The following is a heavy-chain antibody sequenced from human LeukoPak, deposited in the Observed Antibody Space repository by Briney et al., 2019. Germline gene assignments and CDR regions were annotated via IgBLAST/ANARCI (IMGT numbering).Heavy chain of an antibody. Sequence: PSETLSLTCTVSGGSISSGGYYWSWIRQHPGKGLEWIGYIYYSGSTYYNPSLKSRVTISVDTSKNQFSLKLSSVTAADTAVYYCARANTMVRYYYGMDVWGQGTTVTVSS. D-gene: IGHD3-10*01. CDR3: ARANTMVRYYYGMDV. V-gene: IGHV4-31*03. CDR2: IYYSGST. J-gene: IGHJ6*02. CDR1: GGSISSGGYY.